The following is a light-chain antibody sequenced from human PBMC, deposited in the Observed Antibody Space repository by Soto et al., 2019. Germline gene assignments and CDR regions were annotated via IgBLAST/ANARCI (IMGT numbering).Light chain of an antibody. V-gene: IGKV3D-20*02. CDR1: QNINNNY. CDR3: HQRQSWPRT. J-gene: IGKJ1*01. Sequence: VLTQSPGTLSLSPGGRATLSCRASQNINNNYLAWYQHKPGQAPRLLIYDASLRATGVPDRFSGSGSGTDFTLTISDVQPEDFALYYCHQRQSWPRTFGQGTKVDIK. CDR2: DAS.